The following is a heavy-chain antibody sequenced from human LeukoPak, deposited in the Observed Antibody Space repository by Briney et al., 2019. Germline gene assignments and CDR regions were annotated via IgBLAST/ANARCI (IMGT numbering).Heavy chain of an antibody. J-gene: IGHJ4*02. CDR1: GAPIISNNW. Sequence: SETLPLTCTVSGAPIISNNWWSWVRQSPGKGLEWIGEIWYSGTTNYNPSFKSRLTISVDTSSNQFSLRLTSVTAADTAVYYCMGADYGGHWGQGTLVTVSS. V-gene: IGHV4-4*02. CDR2: IWYSGTT. CDR3: MGADYGGH. D-gene: IGHD4-17*01.